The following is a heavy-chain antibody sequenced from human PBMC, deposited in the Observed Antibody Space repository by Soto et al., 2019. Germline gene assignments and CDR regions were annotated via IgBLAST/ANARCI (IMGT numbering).Heavy chain of an antibody. CDR3: AKDHHPDYDILWYFEY. D-gene: IGHD3-9*01. CDR1: GFTFSSYG. CDR2: ISYDGSNK. V-gene: IGHV3-30*18. Sequence: QVQLVESGGGVVQPGRSLRLSCAASGFTFSSYGMHWVRQAPGKGLEWVAVISYDGSNKYYADSVKGRFTISRDNSKNTLYLQMNSLRAEDTAVYYCAKDHHPDYDILWYFEYWGKGTLVKVSS. J-gene: IGHJ4*02.